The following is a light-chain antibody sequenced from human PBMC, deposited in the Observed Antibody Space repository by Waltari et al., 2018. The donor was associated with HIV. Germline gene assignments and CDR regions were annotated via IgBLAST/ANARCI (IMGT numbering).Light chain of an antibody. Sequence: QSALTQPRSVSGSPGQSVPISCTGTSSDVGGYNYVSLYQQHPGKAPKLMIYDVSKRPSGVPDRFSGSKSGNTASLTISGLQAEDEADYYCCSYAGSSYVFGTGTKVTVL. CDR2: DVS. CDR1: SSDVGGYNY. V-gene: IGLV2-11*01. J-gene: IGLJ1*01. CDR3: CSYAGSSYV.